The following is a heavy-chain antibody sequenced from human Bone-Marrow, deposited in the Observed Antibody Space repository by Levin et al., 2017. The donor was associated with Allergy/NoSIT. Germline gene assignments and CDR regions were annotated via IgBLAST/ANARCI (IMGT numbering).Heavy chain of an antibody. Sequence: GESLKISCAASGFTFSDSYMSWIRQAPGKGPEWVSHISTSSSYTNYAASVKGRFTISRDNAKNSLYLQLNSLRAEDTALYFCAGVHSTVTTNSRYYFDFWGQGTLVTVSS. V-gene: IGHV3-11*06. CDR1: GFTFSDSY. CDR2: ISTSSSYT. D-gene: IGHD4-17*01. CDR3: AGVHSTVTTNSRYYFDF. J-gene: IGHJ4*02.